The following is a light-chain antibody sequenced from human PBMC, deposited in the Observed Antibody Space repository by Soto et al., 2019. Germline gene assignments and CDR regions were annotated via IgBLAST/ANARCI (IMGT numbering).Light chain of an antibody. V-gene: IGLV2-14*03. J-gene: IGLJ2*01. CDR2: NVY. Sequence: QSALTQPASVSGSPGQSITISCTGTSSDVGGYNFVSWYQQHPGKAPKLMLYNVYDRPSGISQRFSGSRSGNTASLTISGLQAEDEAHYYCNSYTSSSTLVFGGGTKVTVL. CDR1: SSDVGGYNF. CDR3: NSYTSSSTLV.